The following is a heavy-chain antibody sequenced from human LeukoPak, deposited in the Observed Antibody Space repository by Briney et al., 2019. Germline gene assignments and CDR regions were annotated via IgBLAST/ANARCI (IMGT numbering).Heavy chain of an antibody. J-gene: IGHJ6*03. CDR3: AREISGPLAAAGGYYYYYMDV. CDR2: ISSSSSYI. CDR1: GFTFSSYS. D-gene: IGHD6-13*01. V-gene: IGHV3-21*01. Sequence: PGGSLRLSCAASGFTFSSYSMNWVRQAPGKGLEWVSSISSSSSYIYYADSVKGRFTISGDNAKNSLYLQMNSLRAEDTAVYYCAREISGPLAAAGGYYYYYMDVWGKGTTVTISS.